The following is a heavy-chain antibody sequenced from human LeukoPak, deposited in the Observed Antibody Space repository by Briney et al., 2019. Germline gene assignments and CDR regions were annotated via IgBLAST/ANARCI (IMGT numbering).Heavy chain of an antibody. CDR1: GGSISSYY. D-gene: IGHD3-10*01. Sequence: SETLSLTCTVSGGSISSYYWSWIRQPPGKGLEWIGYIYYSGSTNYNPSLKSRATISVDTSKNQFSLKLSSVTAADTAVYYCARGGYYYGSGSSTYYYYYGMDVWGQGTTVTVSS. CDR3: ARGGYYYGSGSSTYYYYYGMDV. V-gene: IGHV4-59*01. J-gene: IGHJ6*02. CDR2: IYYSGST.